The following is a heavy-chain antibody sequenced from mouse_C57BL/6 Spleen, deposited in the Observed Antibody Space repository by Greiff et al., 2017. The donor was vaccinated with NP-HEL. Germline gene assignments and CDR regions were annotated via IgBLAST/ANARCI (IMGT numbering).Heavy chain of an antibody. CDR2: INPNNGGT. CDR1: GYTFTDYN. J-gene: IGHJ4*01. D-gene: IGHD2-3*01. V-gene: IGHV1-22*01. CDR3: ARYYDGYSYYAMDY. Sequence: EVKLMESGPELVKPGGSVKMSCKASGYTFTDYNMHWVKQSHGKSLEWIGYINPNNGGTSYNQKFKGKATLTVNKSSSTAYMELRSLTSEDSAVYYCARYYDGYSYYAMDYWGQGTSVTVSS.